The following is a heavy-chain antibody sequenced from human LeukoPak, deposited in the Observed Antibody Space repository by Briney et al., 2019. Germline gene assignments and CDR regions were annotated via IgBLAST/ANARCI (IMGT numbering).Heavy chain of an antibody. D-gene: IGHD3-10*01. V-gene: IGHV3-21*04. J-gene: IGHJ4*02. CDR3: ARDSRITMVRGVPTFDY. CDR2: ISSSGSTI. Sequence: GGSLRLSCAASGFTFSSYAMSWVRQAPGKGLEWVSAISSSGSTIYYADSVKGRFTISRDNAKNSLYLQMNSLRAEDTAVYYCARDSRITMVRGVPTFDYWGQGTLVTVSS. CDR1: GFTFSSYA.